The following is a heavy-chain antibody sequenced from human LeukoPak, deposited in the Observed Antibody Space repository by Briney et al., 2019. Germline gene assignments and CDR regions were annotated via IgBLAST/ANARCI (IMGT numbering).Heavy chain of an antibody. J-gene: IGHJ3*02. V-gene: IGHV1-46*01. CDR1: GYTFSRYY. CDR3: AIESAFDI. CDR2: MNPSGGTT. Sequence: ASVKVSCKASGYTFSRYYIHWVRQAPGQGLEWMGKMNPSGGTTTYAQKFQGRVTMTRNTSISTAYMELSSLRSEDTAVYYCAIESAFDIWGQGTMVTVSS.